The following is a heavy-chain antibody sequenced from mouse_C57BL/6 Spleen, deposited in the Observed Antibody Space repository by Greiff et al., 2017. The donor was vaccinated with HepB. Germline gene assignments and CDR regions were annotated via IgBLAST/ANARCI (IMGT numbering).Heavy chain of an antibody. CDR2: INPYNGGT. J-gene: IGHJ1*03. CDR3: ARSPPYYGYFDV. CDR1: GYTFTDYY. V-gene: IGHV1-19*01. Sequence: EVQLQQSGPVLVKPGASVKMSCKASGYTFTDYYMNWVKQSHGKSLEWIGVINPYNGGTSYNQKFKGKATLTVDKSSSTAYMELNSLTSEDSAVYYCARSPPYYGYFDVWGTRTTVTVSS.